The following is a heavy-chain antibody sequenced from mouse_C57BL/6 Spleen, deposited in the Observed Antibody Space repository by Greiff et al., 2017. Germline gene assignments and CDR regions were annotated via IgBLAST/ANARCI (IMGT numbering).Heavy chain of an antibody. J-gene: IGHJ2*01. CDR3: ARNGNYGDY. CDR2: IDPSDSYT. V-gene: IGHV1-50*01. Sequence: QVQLKQPGAELVKPGASVKLSCKASGYTFTSYWMQWVKQRPGQGLEWIGEIDPSDSYTNYNQKFKGKATLTVDTSSSTAYMQLSSLTSEDSAVYYCARNGNYGDYWGEGTTLTVSS. CDR1: GYTFTSYW. D-gene: IGHD2-1*01.